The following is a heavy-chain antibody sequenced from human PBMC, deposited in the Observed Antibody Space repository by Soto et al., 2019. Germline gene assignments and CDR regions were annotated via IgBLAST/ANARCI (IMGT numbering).Heavy chain of an antibody. CDR2: IYSGGST. D-gene: IGHD3-16*01. J-gene: IGHJ5*02. CDR3: AVYTKNWFDP. V-gene: IGHV3-66*01. Sequence: PGGSLRLSCAASGFTFSSYAMHWVRQAPGKGLEWVAVIYSGGSTYYADSVKGRFTISRDNSKNTLYLQMNSLRAEDTAVYYCAVYTKNWFDPWGQGTLVTVSS. CDR1: GFTFSSYA.